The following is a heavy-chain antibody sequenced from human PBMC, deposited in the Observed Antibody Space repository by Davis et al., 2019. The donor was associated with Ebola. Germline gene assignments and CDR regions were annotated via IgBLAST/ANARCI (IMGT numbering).Heavy chain of an antibody. CDR1: GGTFSSYA. Sequence: SVKVSCKASGGTFSSYAISWVRQAPGQGLEWMGGIIPIFGTANYAQKFQGRVTITADESTSTAYMELSSLRSEDTAVYYCARGDCSSTSYCDEGEYYYGMDVWGQGTTVTVSS. CDR3: ARGDCSSTSYCDEGEYYYGMDV. CDR2: IIPIFGTA. J-gene: IGHJ6*02. D-gene: IGHD2-2*01. V-gene: IGHV1-69*13.